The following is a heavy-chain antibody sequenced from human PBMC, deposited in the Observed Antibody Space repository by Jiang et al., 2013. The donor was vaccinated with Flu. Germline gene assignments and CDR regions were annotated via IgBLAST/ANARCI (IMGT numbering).Heavy chain of an antibody. CDR3: ARRSYYYDSSGYYLHYFDY. D-gene: IGHD3-22*01. J-gene: IGHJ4*02. Sequence: GAEVKKPGESLRISCKGSGYSFTSYWISWVRQMPGKGLEWMGRIDPSDSYTNYSPSFQGHVTISADKSISTAYLQWSSLKASDTAMYYCARRSYYYDSSGYYLHYFDYWGQGTLVTVSS. CDR2: IDPSDSYT. CDR1: GYSFTSYW. V-gene: IGHV5-10-1*01.